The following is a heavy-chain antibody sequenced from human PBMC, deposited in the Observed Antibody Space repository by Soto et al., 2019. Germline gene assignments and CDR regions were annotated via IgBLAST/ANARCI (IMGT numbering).Heavy chain of an antibody. Sequence: SVKVSCKASGGTFSSYAISWVRQAPGQGLEWMGGIIPIFGTANYAQKFQGRVTITADESTSTAYMELSSLRSEDTAVYYCARLRLRAYCGGDCYSRGYYFDYWGQGTLVTVSS. CDR3: ARLRLRAYCGGDCYSRGYYFDY. CDR2: IIPIFGTA. D-gene: IGHD2-21*02. J-gene: IGHJ4*02. V-gene: IGHV1-69*13. CDR1: GGTFSSYA.